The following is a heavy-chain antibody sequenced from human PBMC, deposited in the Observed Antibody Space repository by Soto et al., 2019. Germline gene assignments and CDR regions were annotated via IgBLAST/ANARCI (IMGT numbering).Heavy chain of an antibody. CDR1: GGSISGYY. CDR2: IYYSGST. V-gene: IGHV4-59*01. CDR3: VRDSKWFDP. Sequence: PSETLSLTCTVSGGSISGYYWSWIRQPPGKELEWLGWIYYSGSTNYNPSLKSRVTISVDTSKNQFSLKLSSVTTADTAVYYCVRDSKWFDPWGQGTLVTVSS. J-gene: IGHJ5*02. D-gene: IGHD2-2*01.